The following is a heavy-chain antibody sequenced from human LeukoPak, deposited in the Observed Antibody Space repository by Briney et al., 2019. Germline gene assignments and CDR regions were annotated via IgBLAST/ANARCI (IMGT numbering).Heavy chain of an antibody. J-gene: IGHJ5*02. D-gene: IGHD2-2*01. V-gene: IGHV4-59*01. Sequence: SETLSLTCTVSGGSISSYYWSWIRQPPGKGLEWIGYIYYSGSTNYNPSLKSRVTISVDTSKNQFSLKLSSVTAGDKAVYYCARGYCSSTSCYPNWFDPWGQGTLVTVSS. CDR3: ARGYCSSTSCYPNWFDP. CDR1: GGSISSYY. CDR2: IYYSGST.